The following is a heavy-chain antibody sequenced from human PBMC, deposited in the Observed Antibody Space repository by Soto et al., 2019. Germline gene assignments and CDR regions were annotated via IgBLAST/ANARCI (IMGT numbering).Heavy chain of an antibody. CDR1: GFTFYEYA. D-gene: IGHD3-16*01. J-gene: IGHJ4*02. CDR3: AKDGGGYAYNYELDS. CDR2: ITWNSGTS. Sequence: HPGGSLRLSCAASGFTFYEYAMHWVRQVPGKGLEWVSGITWNSGTSGYADSVKGRSTISRDNAKNSLYLEMTSLRPEDTAFYHCAKDGGGYAYNYELDSWGQGTLVTVSS. V-gene: IGHV3-9*01.